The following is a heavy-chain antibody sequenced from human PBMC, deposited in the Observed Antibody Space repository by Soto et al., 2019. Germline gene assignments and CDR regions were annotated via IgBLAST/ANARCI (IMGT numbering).Heavy chain of an antibody. J-gene: IGHJ4*02. Sequence: GGSLRLSCSASGFTFSSYAMHWVRQAPGKGLEYVSAISSNGGSTYYADSVKGRFTISRDNSKNTLYLQMSSLRAEDTAVYYCVIMTPVPYFDYWGQGTLVTVSS. CDR1: GFTFSSYA. V-gene: IGHV3-64D*06. D-gene: IGHD4-4*01. CDR2: ISSNGGST. CDR3: VIMTPVPYFDY.